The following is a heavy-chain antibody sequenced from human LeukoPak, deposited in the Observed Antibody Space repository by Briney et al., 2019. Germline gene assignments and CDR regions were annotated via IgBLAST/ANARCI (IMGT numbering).Heavy chain of an antibody. J-gene: IGHJ4*02. CDR1: GFTFSDHY. CDR3: AREAIGSSRHFDY. Sequence: GGSLRLSXAASGFTFSDHYMDWVRQAPGKGLEWVGRTRNKANRYTTEYATSVKGRFTISRDDSKNSLYLQMNSLKTEDTAVYYCAREAIGSSRHFDYWGQGTLVTVSS. CDR2: TRNKANRYTT. D-gene: IGHD6-13*01. V-gene: IGHV3-72*01.